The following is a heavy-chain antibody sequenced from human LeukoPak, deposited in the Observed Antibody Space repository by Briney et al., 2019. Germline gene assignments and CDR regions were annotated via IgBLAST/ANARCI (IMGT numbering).Heavy chain of an antibody. D-gene: IGHD6-25*01. V-gene: IGHV3-43*01. CDR2: ITCDGGNT. J-gene: IGHJ4*02. Sequence: PGGSLRLSCAASGFTLDYYTMEWVRQAPGKGVEWVSLITCDGGNTTYSESVSGRFTVSRNNSKNSVYLQMNFVKTDDTALYYCAKDLGRLHFYFDFWGRGTLVTVSS. CDR1: GFTLDYYT. CDR3: AKDLGRLHFYFDF.